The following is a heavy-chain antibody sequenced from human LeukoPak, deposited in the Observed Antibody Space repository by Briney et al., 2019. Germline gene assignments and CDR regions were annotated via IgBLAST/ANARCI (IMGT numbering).Heavy chain of an antibody. J-gene: IGHJ4*02. CDR2: ISGSGGST. V-gene: IGHV3-23*01. CDR1: GFTFSSYA. D-gene: IGHD3-9*01. Sequence: GGSLRLSCAASGFTFSSYAMSWVRQAPGKGLEWVSAISGSGGSTYYADSVKGRFTISRDNSKNTLYLQMNSLRAEDTAVYYCAKDRGSGYYDILTGYHPEYYFDYWGQGTLVTVSS. CDR3: AKDRGSGYYDILTGYHPEYYFDY.